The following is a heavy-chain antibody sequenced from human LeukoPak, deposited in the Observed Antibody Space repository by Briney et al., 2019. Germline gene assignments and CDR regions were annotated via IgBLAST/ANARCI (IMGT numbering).Heavy chain of an antibody. J-gene: IGHJ3*02. Sequence: ASVKVSCKASGYTFTGYYMHWVRQAPGQGLEGMGWINPNSGGTNYAQKFQGRVTMTRDTSISTADMELSRLRSDDTAVYYCANYCSGGSCYSGNAFDIWGQGTMVTVSS. CDR2: INPNSGGT. D-gene: IGHD2-15*01. CDR3: ANYCSGGSCYSGNAFDI. CDR1: GYTFTGYY. V-gene: IGHV1-2*02.